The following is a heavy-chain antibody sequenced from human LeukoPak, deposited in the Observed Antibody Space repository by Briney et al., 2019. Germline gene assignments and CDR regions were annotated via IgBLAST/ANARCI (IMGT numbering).Heavy chain of an antibody. CDR1: GYTFTSYD. J-gene: IGHJ4*02. D-gene: IGHD4-11*01. CDR2: MNPNSGNT. Sequence: VASVKVSCKASGYTFTSYDINWVRQATGQGLEWTGWMNPNSGNTGYAQKFQGRVTMTRNTSISTAYMELSSLRSEDTAVYYCAREGPDYSNYDLDYWGQGTLVTVSS. V-gene: IGHV1-8*01. CDR3: AREGPDYSNYDLDY.